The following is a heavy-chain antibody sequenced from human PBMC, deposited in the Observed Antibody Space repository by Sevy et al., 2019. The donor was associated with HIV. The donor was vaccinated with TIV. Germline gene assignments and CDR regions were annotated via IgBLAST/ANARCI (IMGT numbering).Heavy chain of an antibody. J-gene: IGHJ5*02. V-gene: IGHV4-59*01. CDR1: DGSISSYY. Sequence: SETLSLTCTVSDGSISSYYWSWIRQPPGKGLEWIGYIYYSGSTNYNPSLKSRVTISVDTSKNQFSLKLSSVTAADTAVYYCARDDNWFDPWGQGTLVTVSS. CDR3: ARDDNWFDP. CDR2: IYYSGST.